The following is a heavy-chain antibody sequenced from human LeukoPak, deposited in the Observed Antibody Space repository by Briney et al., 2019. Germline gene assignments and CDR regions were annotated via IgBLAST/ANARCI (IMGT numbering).Heavy chain of an antibody. CDR1: GFAFSNYG. Sequence: GGSLRLSCVASGFAFSNYGMYWVRQAPGKGLEWVTFISYDGSNKYYTDSVKGRFTISRDNSKNTLYLTMNSLRAEDTAVYYCAKDGSPGYSSSWYGRDASDIWGQGTMVTVSS. J-gene: IGHJ3*02. CDR3: AKDGSPGYSSSWYGRDASDI. D-gene: IGHD6-13*01. V-gene: IGHV3-30*18. CDR2: ISYDGSNK.